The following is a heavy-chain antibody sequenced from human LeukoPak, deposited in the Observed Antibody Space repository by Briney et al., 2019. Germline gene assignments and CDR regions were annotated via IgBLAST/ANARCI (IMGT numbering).Heavy chain of an antibody. V-gene: IGHV4-30-2*01. CDR3: ARHTRRITMVRGVFDY. D-gene: IGHD3-10*01. CDR1: GGSISSGGYS. J-gene: IGHJ4*02. CDR2: IYHSGST. Sequence: PSQTLSLTCAASGGSISSGGYSWSWIRQPPGKGLEWIGYIYHSGSTYYNPSLKSRVTISVDRSKNQFSLKLSSVTAADTAVYYCARHTRRITMVRGVFDYWGQGTLVTVSS.